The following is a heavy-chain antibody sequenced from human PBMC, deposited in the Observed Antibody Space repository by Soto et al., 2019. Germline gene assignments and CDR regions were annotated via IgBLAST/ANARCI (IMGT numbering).Heavy chain of an antibody. V-gene: IGHV4-31*03. CDR1: GGSISSGGYY. CDR3: ARDSESSGYYFVPHAFDI. Sequence: QVQLQESGPGLVKPSQTLSLTCTVSGGSISSGGYYWSWIRQHPGKGLEWSGYIYYSGSNYYNPSLKSRVTISGDTSKNQFSLKLSSVTAAETAVYYCARDSESSGYYFVPHAFDIWGQGTMVNVSS. D-gene: IGHD3-22*01. CDR2: IYYSGSN. J-gene: IGHJ3*02.